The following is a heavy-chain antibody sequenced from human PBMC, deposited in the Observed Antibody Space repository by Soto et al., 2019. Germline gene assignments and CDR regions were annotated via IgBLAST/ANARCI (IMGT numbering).Heavy chain of an antibody. V-gene: IGHV3-23*01. CDR3: AKVPAKVHFWSGPFFDY. J-gene: IGHJ4*02. CDR2: ISGSGGST. CDR1: GFTFSSYA. D-gene: IGHD3-3*01. Sequence: GGSLRLSCAASGFTFSSYAMSWVRQAPGKGLEWVSAISGSGGSTYYADSVKGRFTISRDNSKNTLYLQMNSLRAEDTAVYYCAKVPAKVHFWSGPFFDYWGQGTLVTVSS.